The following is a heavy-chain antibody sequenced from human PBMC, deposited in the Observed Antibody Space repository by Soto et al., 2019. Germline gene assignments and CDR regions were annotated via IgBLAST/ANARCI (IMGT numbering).Heavy chain of an antibody. CDR2: IYYSXSP. V-gene: IGHV4-39*01. J-gene: IGHJ5*02. CDR1: CGSVISSSYY. CDR3: ARLGVDNWFDP. Sequence: XXTLSLTCTVSCGSVISSSYYWGWIRQPPGKGLEWIGXIYYSXSPYYNKSLKXXVTLSVDXXKTQFSLKMRSVTAADTAVYYCARLGVDNWFDPWGHGTLVTVSS. D-gene: IGHD3-3*01.